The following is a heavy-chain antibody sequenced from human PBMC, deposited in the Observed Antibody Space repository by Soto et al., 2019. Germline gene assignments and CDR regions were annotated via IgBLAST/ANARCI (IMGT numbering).Heavy chain of an antibody. CDR1: GGSISSYY. CDR3: ARVKYYGSGSYYNLNWFDP. Sequence: SETLSLTCTVSGGSISSYYWSWIRQPPGKGLEWIGYIYYSGSTNYNPSIKSRVNISVDTSKNQFSLKLSSVTAADTAVYYCARVKYYGSGSYYNLNWFDPWGQGTLVTVSS. V-gene: IGHV4-59*12. CDR2: IYYSGST. D-gene: IGHD3-10*01. J-gene: IGHJ5*02.